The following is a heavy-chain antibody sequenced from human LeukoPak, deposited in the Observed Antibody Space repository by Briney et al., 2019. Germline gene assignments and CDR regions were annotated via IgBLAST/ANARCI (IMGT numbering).Heavy chain of an antibody. D-gene: IGHD6-19*01. V-gene: IGHV3-23*01. J-gene: IGHJ4*02. CDR2: ISGSGGST. CDR1: GFTFSSYG. Sequence: LSGGSLRLSCAASGFTFSSYGMSWVRQAPGKGLEWVSAISGSGGSTYYADSVKGRFTISRDNSKNTLYLQMNSLRAEDTAVYYCAKTYSSGLTRAREFDYWGQGTLVTVSS. CDR3: AKTYSSGLTRAREFDY.